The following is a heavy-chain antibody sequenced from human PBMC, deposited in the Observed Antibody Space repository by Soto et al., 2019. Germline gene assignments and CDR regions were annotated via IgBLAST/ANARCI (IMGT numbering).Heavy chain of an antibody. CDR2: IYHSGST. CDR1: GGSISSGGYS. CDR3: ARSNHYDSSGSLDY. D-gene: IGHD3-22*01. V-gene: IGHV4-30-2*01. J-gene: IGHJ4*02. Sequence: SETLSLTCAVSGGSISSGGYSWSWIRQPPGKGLEWIGYIYHSGSTYYNPSLKSRVTISVDRSKNQFSLKLSSVTAADTAVYYCARSNHYDSSGSLDYWGQGTLVTVSS.